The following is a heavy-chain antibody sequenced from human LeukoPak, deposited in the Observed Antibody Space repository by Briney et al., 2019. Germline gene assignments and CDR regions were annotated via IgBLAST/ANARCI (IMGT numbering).Heavy chain of an antibody. V-gene: IGHV3-20*04. J-gene: IGHJ4*02. Sequence: GGSLRLSCAASGFTFDDYGMSWVRQAPGKGLEWVSGINWNGGSTGYADSVKGRFTISRDNAKNSLYLQMNSLRAEDTALYYCARVAVAGTFFYFDYWGQGTLVTASS. CDR1: GFTFDDYG. CDR3: ARVAVAGTFFYFDY. D-gene: IGHD6-19*01. CDR2: INWNGGST.